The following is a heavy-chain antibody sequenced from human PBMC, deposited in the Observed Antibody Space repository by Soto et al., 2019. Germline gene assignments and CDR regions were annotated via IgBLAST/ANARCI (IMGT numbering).Heavy chain of an antibody. V-gene: IGHV1-69*06. CDR1: GGTFSSYA. CDR3: ARDRTLKRGVIVARPGGGMDV. CDR2: IIPIFGTA. Sequence: QVQLVQSGAEVKKPGSSVKVSCKASGGTFSSYAISWVRQSPGQGLEWMGGIIPIFGTANYAQKFQGRVTITADKSTSTAYMELSNLRSEDTAVYYCARDRTLKRGVIVARPGGGMDVWGQGTTVTVSS. D-gene: IGHD5-12*01. J-gene: IGHJ6*02.